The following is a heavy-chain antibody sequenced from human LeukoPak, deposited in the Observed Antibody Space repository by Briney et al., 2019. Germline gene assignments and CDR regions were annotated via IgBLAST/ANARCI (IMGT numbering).Heavy chain of an antibody. V-gene: IGHV1-24*01. CDR2: FDPEDGET. Sequence: ASVKVSCKVSGYTLTELSMHWVRQAPGKGLEWMGGFDPEDGETIYAQKFQGRVTMTEDTSTDTAYMELSNLRSEDTAVYYCATMGLYQLLEYYFDYWGQGTLVTVSS. J-gene: IGHJ4*02. CDR3: ATMGLYQLLEYYFDY. D-gene: IGHD2-2*01. CDR1: GYTLTELS.